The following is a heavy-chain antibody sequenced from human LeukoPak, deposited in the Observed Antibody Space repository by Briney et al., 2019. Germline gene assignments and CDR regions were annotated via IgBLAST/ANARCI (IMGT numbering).Heavy chain of an antibody. Sequence: GGSLRLSCAASGFTFSSYSMNWVRQAPGKGLEWVSSISSSSSYIYYADSVKGRFTISRDNAKTSLYLQMNSLRAEDTAAYYCARAEYSGSDGYFDYWGQGTLVTVSS. CDR2: ISSSSSYI. CDR3: ARAEYSGSDGYFDY. V-gene: IGHV3-21*01. J-gene: IGHJ4*02. D-gene: IGHD1-26*01. CDR1: GFTFSSYS.